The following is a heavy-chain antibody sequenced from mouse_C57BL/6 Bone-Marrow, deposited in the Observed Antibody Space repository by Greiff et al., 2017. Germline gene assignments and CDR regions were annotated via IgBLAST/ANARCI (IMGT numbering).Heavy chain of an antibody. CDR3: ARSRWYFDD. J-gene: IGHJ1*03. Sequence: QVQLQQSGAELVRPGTSVKVSCKASGYAFTNYLIDWVKQRPGQGLEWIGLINPGSGGTNYNEKFKGKATLTTDKSSSTAYMQLSSLTSEDSAVYFCARSRWYFDDWGTGTTVTVSS. V-gene: IGHV1-54*01. CDR1: GYAFTNYL. CDR2: INPGSGGT.